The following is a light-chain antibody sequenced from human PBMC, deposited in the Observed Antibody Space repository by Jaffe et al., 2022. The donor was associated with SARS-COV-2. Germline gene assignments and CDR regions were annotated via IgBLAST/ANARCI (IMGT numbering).Light chain of an antibody. V-gene: IGKV3-15*01. J-gene: IGKJ1*01. CDR3: LQYHNWWT. Sequence: EIVMTQSPDTLSVSPGGSATLSCRASQSVSTNLAWYQQKPGQAPRLLIYGASTRATGIPARFRGGASGTEFTLTISSLQSEDFAVYYCLQYHNWWTFGQGTKVEI. CDR2: GAS. CDR1: QSVSTN.